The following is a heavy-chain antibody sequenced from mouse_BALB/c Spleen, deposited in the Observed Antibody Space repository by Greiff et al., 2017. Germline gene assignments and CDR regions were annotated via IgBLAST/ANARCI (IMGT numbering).Heavy chain of an antibody. V-gene: IGHV1-80*01. J-gene: IGHJ3*01. Sequence: QVHVKQSGAELVRPGSSVKISCKASGYAFSSYWMNWVKQRPGQGLEWIGQIYPGDGDTNYNGKFKGKATLTADKSSSTAYMQLSSLTSEDSAVYFCARSLRQFAYWGQGTLVTVSA. CDR3: ARSLRQFAY. D-gene: IGHD1-2*01. CDR1: GYAFSSYW. CDR2: IYPGDGDT.